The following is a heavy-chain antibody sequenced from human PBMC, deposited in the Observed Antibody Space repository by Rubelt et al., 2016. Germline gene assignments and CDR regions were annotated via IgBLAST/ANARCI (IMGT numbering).Heavy chain of an antibody. CDR1: GYTFTSYG. Sequence: QVQLVQSGAEVKKPGASVKVSCKASGYTFTSYGISWVRQAPGQGLEWMGWISAYNGNTNYAQKLEGRVTMTTDTSTSTAYMELRSLRADDTAVYYCARDRIRIAARQGWYFDLWGRGTLVTVSS. V-gene: IGHV1-18*01. CDR2: ISAYNGNT. CDR3: ARDRIRIAARQGWYFDL. D-gene: IGHD6-6*01. J-gene: IGHJ2*01.